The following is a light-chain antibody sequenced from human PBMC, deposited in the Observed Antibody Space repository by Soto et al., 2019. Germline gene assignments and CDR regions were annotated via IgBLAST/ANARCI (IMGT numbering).Light chain of an antibody. CDR3: SSYAGTFRLVV. J-gene: IGLJ2*01. V-gene: IGLV2-14*01. Sequence: QSALTQPASVSGSPGQSVTISCTGTSSDVSGYDYVSWYQQHPGKVPELIIYKVSDRPSGVSNRFSGSKSDHTASLTISGLQSEDEGNYYCSSYAGTFRLVVFGGGTKLTVL. CDR2: KVS. CDR1: SSDVSGYDY.